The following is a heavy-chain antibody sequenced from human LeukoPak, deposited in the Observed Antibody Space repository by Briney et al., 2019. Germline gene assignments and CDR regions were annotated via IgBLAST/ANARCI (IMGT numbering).Heavy chain of an antibody. V-gene: IGHV3-23*01. CDR2: ISGSGGTT. D-gene: IGHD2-21*02. CDR1: GFTFSNYG. CDR3: AKGDTS. Sequence: GGSLRLSCAASGFTFSNYGMSWVRQAPGKGLEWVSAISGSGGTTYYADSVKGRFTVSRDTSKNTLYLHMNSLSAEDTAVYYCAKGDTSWGQGTLVTVSS. J-gene: IGHJ5*02.